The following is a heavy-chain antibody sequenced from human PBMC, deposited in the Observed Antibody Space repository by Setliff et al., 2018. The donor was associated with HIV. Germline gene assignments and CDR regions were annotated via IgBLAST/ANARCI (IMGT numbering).Heavy chain of an antibody. V-gene: IGHV4-59*13. CDR3: ARGRVPLNGVAAGHHYMDV. CDR2: VYYTGSI. Sequence: PSETLSLTCTVSGGFIGTYYWSWIRQSPGKGLEWIGSVYYTGSINYNPSLESRVTMSVATSKNQFSLRLMSLTAADTAIYYCARGRVPLNGVAAGHHYMDVWGKGNTVTVSS. J-gene: IGHJ6*03. D-gene: IGHD3-3*01. CDR1: GGFIGTYY.